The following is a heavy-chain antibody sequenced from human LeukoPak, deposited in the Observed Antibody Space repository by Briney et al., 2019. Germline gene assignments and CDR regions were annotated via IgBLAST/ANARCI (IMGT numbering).Heavy chain of an antibody. V-gene: IGHV4-34*01. CDR1: GGSFSGYY. CDR2: INHSGST. CDR3: ARAGLDY. J-gene: IGHJ4*02. Sequence: SETLSLTCTVYGGSFSGYYWSWIRQPPGKGLEWIGEINHSGSTNYNPSLKSRVTISVDTSKNQFSLKLSSVTAADTAVYYCARAGLDYWGQGTLVTVSS.